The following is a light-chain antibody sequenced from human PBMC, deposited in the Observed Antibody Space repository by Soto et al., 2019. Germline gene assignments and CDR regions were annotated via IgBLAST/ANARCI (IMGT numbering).Light chain of an antibody. Sequence: EIVMTQSPATLSVSPGERATLSCRASQSVSSNLAWYQQKPGQAPRLLIYGASTRATGIPARFSGSGSGTEFAITLSSLQSEDFAVYYCQQYNNWPSWTFGQGTKVEI. J-gene: IGKJ1*01. CDR3: QQYNNWPSWT. V-gene: IGKV3-15*01. CDR1: QSVSSN. CDR2: GAS.